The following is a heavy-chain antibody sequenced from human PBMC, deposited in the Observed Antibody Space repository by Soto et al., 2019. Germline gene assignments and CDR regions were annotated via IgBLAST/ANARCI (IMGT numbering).Heavy chain of an antibody. D-gene: IGHD3-3*01. CDR2: IYSGGST. CDR1: GFTVSSNY. CDR3: ARFRYDFWSGYYNDAFDI. Sequence: PGGSLRLSCAASGFTVSSNYMSWVRQAPGKGLEWVSVIYSGGSTYYADSVKGRFTISRDNSKNTLYLQMNSLRAEDTAVYYCARFRYDFWSGYYNDAFDIWGQGIMVTVSS. V-gene: IGHV3-66*01. J-gene: IGHJ3*02.